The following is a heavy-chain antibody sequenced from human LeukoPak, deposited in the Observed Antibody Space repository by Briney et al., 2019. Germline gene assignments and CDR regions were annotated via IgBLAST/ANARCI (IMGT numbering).Heavy chain of an antibody. CDR3: ARYLGHSSGSKRGFDY. Sequence: ASVKVSCKASGYTVSTYGISWVRQAPGQGLEWLGWISGHNDNANYVQEFQDRVTMTTDTSTTTAYMELRSLTSDDTAVYFCARYLGHSSGSKRGFDYWGQGTLVTVSS. D-gene: IGHD6-19*01. CDR2: ISGHNDNA. V-gene: IGHV1-18*01. CDR1: GYTVSTYG. J-gene: IGHJ4*02.